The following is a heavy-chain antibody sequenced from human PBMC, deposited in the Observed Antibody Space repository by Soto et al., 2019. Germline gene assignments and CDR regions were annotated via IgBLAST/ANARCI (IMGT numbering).Heavy chain of an antibody. CDR1: GYTFTSYG. J-gene: IGHJ4*02. D-gene: IGHD3-9*01. V-gene: IGHV1-18*01. CDR2: ISAYNGNT. CDR3: ARVQVYYDILTGYYRY. Sequence: ASVKVSCKASGYTFTSYGISWVRQAPGQGLEWMGWISAYNGNTNYAQKLQGRVTITTDTSTSTAYMELRSLRSDDTAVYYCARVQVYYDILTGYYRYWGQGTLVTVSS.